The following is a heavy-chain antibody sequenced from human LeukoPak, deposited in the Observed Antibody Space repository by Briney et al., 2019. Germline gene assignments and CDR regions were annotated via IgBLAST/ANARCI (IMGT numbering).Heavy chain of an antibody. J-gene: IGHJ4*02. V-gene: IGHV3-30*03. Sequence: GRSLRLSCAASGFSFSSYGMHRVRQAPGKGLEWVAVISYDGNKEYYVDSVKGRFTISRDNSKNMLYLQMDSLRAEDTAVYHCARERATSTSTWSFDYWGQGTLVTVSS. CDR1: GFSFSSYG. CDR2: ISYDGNKE. D-gene: IGHD2-2*01. CDR3: ARERATSTSTWSFDY.